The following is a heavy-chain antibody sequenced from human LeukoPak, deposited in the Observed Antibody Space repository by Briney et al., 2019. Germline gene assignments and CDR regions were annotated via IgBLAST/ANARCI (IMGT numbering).Heavy chain of an antibody. CDR1: GGSISSYY. D-gene: IGHD3-10*01. CDR3: ARSSPRWFGESPPKIPFDY. J-gene: IGHJ4*02. CDR2: IYTSGST. Sequence: SETLSLTCTVSGGSISSYYWSRIRQPAGKGLEWIGRIYTSGSTNYNPSLKSRVTMSVDTSKNQFSLKLSSVTAAGTAVYYCARSSPRWFGESPPKIPFDYWGQGTLVTVSS. V-gene: IGHV4-4*07.